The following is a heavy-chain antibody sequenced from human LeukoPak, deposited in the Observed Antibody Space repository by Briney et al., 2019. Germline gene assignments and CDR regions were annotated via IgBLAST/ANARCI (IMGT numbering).Heavy chain of an antibody. CDR3: ARHWETSSWYVDY. Sequence: PSETLSLTCTVSGGSISSSGYYWDWIRQPPGKGLEWVGTIYDIGTSYYNPSLKSRVTISVDTSKNQLSLKLSSVTAADTAVYYCARHWETSSWYVDYWGQGTLVTVSS. J-gene: IGHJ4*02. CDR1: GGSISSSGYY. V-gene: IGHV4-39*01. D-gene: IGHD6-13*01. CDR2: IYDIGTS.